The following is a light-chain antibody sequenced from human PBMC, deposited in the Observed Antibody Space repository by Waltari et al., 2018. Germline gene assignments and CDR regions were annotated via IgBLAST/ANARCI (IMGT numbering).Light chain of an antibody. V-gene: IGKV1-16*02. CDR2: AAS. CDR1: EDIRNS. CDR3: QQVNSFPAT. Sequence: DIQMTQSPSSLSASVGDRVTITCWASEDIRNSLSWFQQKPGKAPKSLIYAASSLQSGVPSKFSASGFGTEFILTISSLQPEDIATYYCQQVNSFPATFGGGTTVEIK. J-gene: IGKJ4*01.